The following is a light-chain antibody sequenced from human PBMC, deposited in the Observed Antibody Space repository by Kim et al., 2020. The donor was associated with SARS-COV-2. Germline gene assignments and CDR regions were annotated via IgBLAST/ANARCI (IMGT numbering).Light chain of an antibody. J-gene: IGLJ3*02. CDR3: SSYTSSTTWV. Sequence: GQSITISCTGTSSDVGGYNYVSGYQQHPGEAPKLMIFDVSSRPSGVSNRFSGSKSGNTASLTISGLQAEDEADYYCSSYTSSTTWVFGGGTKLTVL. CDR2: DVS. CDR1: SSDVGGYNY. V-gene: IGLV2-14*03.